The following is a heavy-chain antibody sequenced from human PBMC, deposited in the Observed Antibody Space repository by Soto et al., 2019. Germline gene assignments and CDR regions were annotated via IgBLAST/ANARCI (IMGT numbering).Heavy chain of an antibody. J-gene: IGHJ4*02. CDR3: ARDSSGWYGFDY. V-gene: IGHV2-5*02. D-gene: IGHD6-19*01. CDR2: IYWDDDK. CDR1: GFSLSTSGVG. Sequence: QITLKESGPTLVKPTQTLTLTCTFSGFSLSTSGVGVGWIRQPPGKALEWLALIYWDDDKRYSPSLKSRLTLTKDTSKNQVVLTMTNMDPVDTATYYCARDSSGWYGFDYWGQGTLVTVSS.